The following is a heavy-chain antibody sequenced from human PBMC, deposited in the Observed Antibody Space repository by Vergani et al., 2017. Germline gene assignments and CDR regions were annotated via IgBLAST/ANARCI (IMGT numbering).Heavy chain of an antibody. J-gene: IGHJ6*02. D-gene: IGHD3-22*01. V-gene: IGHV3-7*01. CDR1: GFTFSRSW. CDR3: ARASYYYESSGYLTPRYYYYGMDV. CDR2: IKQDGNGK. Sequence: EVQLVESGGGLVQPGGSLRLSCATSGFTFSRSWMSWVRQAPGKGLEWVANIKQDGNGKYYVDSVKGRFTISRDNAKNSLYLQMNNLRAEDTALYYCARASYYYESSGYLTPRYYYYGMDVWGQGTTVTVSS.